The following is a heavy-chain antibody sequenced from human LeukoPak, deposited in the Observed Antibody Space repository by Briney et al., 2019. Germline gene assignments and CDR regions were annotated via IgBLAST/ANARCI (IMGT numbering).Heavy chain of an antibody. Sequence: GGSLRLSCAASRFTFSSDAMSWVRQAPGKGLEWVSAISGSGGSTYYADSVKGRFTISRDNSKNTLYLQMNSLRAEDTAVYYCAKPSAGYCSSTSCYSSYYFDYWGQGTLVTVSS. V-gene: IGHV3-23*01. J-gene: IGHJ4*02. CDR1: RFTFSSDA. CDR2: ISGSGGST. D-gene: IGHD2-2*02. CDR3: AKPSAGYCSSTSCYSSYYFDY.